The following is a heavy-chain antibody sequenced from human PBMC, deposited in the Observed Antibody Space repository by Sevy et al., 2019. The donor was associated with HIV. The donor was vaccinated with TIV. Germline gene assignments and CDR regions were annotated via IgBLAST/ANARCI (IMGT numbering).Heavy chain of an antibody. CDR3: LRGGGGY. Sequence: GGSLRLSCAASGFTFSDYYMTWVRQAPGKGLEWVASINRDGSEKFNVDSVKGRFTISRDNMKKSLFLQMNSLRVEDTAVYYCLRGGGGYWGQGTLVTVSS. CDR1: GFTFSDYY. CDR2: INRDGSEK. V-gene: IGHV3-7*01. J-gene: IGHJ4*02. D-gene: IGHD2-15*01.